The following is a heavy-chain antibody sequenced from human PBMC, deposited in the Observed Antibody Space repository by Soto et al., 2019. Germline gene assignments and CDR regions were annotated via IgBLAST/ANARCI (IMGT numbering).Heavy chain of an antibody. V-gene: IGHV1-2*02. CDR2: INAHSGGT. Sequence: GASVKVSCKASGFSFTGYYIHWLRQAPGQGLEWMGWINAHSGGTEYAQKFQGRVTLTRDTSIATAYLTLTSLTSDDTALYYCAKDLTRQLAYWLDPWGRGTLVTVSS. CDR3: AKDLTRQLAYWLDP. D-gene: IGHD6-6*01. CDR1: GFSFTGYY. J-gene: IGHJ5*02.